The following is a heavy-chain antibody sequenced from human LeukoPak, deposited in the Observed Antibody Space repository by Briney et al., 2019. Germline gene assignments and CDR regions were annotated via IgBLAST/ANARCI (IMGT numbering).Heavy chain of an antibody. D-gene: IGHD6-6*01. CDR3: AKDLSSSHVSEYFDY. CDR2: IYYSGST. J-gene: IGHJ4*02. V-gene: IGHV4-31*03. CDR1: GGSISSGGYY. Sequence: KPSETLSLTCTVSGGSISSGGYYWSWIRQHPGKGLEWIGYIYYSGSTYYNPSLKSRVTISVDTSKNQFSLKLSSVTAADTAVYYCAKDLSSSHVSEYFDYWGQGTLVTVSS.